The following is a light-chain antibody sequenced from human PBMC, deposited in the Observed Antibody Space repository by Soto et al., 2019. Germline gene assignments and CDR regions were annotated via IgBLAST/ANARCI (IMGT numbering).Light chain of an antibody. V-gene: IGKV1-5*01. CDR2: DVS. CDR1: QSISSY. CDR3: QQYNTYSGT. J-gene: IGKJ1*01. Sequence: IQVTLSTSILAASVGARVPITCRASQSISSYLNCYQQRPGKAPKLLIYDVSSLQSGVPSRFGGSGYGTEFTLTISSLQSDDFATYYCQQYNTYSGTFGQGTKVDI.